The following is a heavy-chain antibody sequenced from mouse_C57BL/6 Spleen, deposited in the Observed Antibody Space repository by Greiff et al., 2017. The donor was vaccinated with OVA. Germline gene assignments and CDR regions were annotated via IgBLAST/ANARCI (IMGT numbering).Heavy chain of an antibody. CDR3: TKIYYDYDSYWYYDV. CDR1: GYTFTSYG. D-gene: IGHD2-4*01. CDR2: IYPRSGNT. Sequence: VQLQQSGAELARPGASVKLSCKASGYTFTSYGISWVKQRTGQGLEWIGEIYPRSGNTYYNEKFKGKATLTADQSSSTAYMELRSLTSEDSAVYFWTKIYYDYDSYWYYDVWGTGTTVTVSS. V-gene: IGHV1-81*01. J-gene: IGHJ1*03.